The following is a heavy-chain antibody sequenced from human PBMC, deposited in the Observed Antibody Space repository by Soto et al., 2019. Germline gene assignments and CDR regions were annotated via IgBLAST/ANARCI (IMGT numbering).Heavy chain of an antibody. CDR2: VNQDESEK. D-gene: IGHD3-10*01. V-gene: IGHV3-7*03. CDR1: GFSFSNSW. Sequence: EVHLVESGGGLVQPGGSLRLSCVASGFSFSNSWMNWVRQAPGKGLEWVANVNQDESEKNYVDSVKGRFIISRDNARNSLHLQMHGLRAEDTAIYYCARDPYGGLPMVRADYWGQGTLVTVSS. J-gene: IGHJ4*02. CDR3: ARDPYGGLPMVRADY.